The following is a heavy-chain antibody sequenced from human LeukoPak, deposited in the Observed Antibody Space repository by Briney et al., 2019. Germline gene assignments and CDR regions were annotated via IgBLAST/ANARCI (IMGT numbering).Heavy chain of an antibody. CDR1: GFIFSNYW. CDR2: IKYDGSET. J-gene: IGHJ4*02. CDR3: ARLYFDTSGAY. Sequence: PGGSLRLSCEASGFIFSNYWMSWVRQAPGKGLEWVANIKYDGSETYYVDSVKGRFTISRDNGKNSLYVQMNSLSVEDTAVYYCARLYFDTSGAYWGQGTLVTVSS. D-gene: IGHD3-22*01. V-gene: IGHV3-7*01.